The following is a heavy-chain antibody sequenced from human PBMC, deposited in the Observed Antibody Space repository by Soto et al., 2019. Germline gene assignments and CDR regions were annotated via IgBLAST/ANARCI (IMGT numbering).Heavy chain of an antibody. CDR1: GGSISSSSYY. Sequence: QLQLQESGPGLVKPSETLSLTCTVSGGSISSSSYYWGWIRQPPGKGLEWIGSIYYSGSTYYNPPLKSRVTISVDTSKNQFSLKLSSVTAADTAVYYCARHVEYRYDFDYWGQGTLVTVSS. D-gene: IGHD1-1*01. CDR3: ARHVEYRYDFDY. J-gene: IGHJ4*02. V-gene: IGHV4-39*01. CDR2: IYYSGST.